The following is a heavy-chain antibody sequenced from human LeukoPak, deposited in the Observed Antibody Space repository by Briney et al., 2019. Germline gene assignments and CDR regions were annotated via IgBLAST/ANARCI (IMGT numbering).Heavy chain of an antibody. D-gene: IGHD3-3*01. J-gene: IGHJ5*02. CDR3: ARGDTYYDFWSGYWIDP. Sequence: PGGSLRLSCAASGFTFSSYVMHWVRQAPGKGLEWVAVIWYDGSSKDYADSVKGRFTISRDNSKNTLYLQMNSLRAEDTAVYYCARGDTYYDFWSGYWIDPWGQGTLVTVSS. V-gene: IGHV3-33*01. CDR1: GFTFSSYV. CDR2: IWYDGSSK.